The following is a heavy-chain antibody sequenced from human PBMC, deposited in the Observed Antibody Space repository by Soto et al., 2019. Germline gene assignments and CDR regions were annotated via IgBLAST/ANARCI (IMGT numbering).Heavy chain of an antibody. Sequence: EVQLVESGGGLVQPGGSLRLSCAASGFPFSGYWISWVRRAQGKGLEWLANIKQDGSEKYYVNPVKGRFTISRDNAKNSRYLQMNSLSAEDTAVYYCARDLASTTIPNYWGQGTLVTVSS. D-gene: IGHD4-17*01. CDR1: GFPFSGYW. CDR2: IKQDGSEK. CDR3: ARDLASTTIPNY. J-gene: IGHJ4*02. V-gene: IGHV3-7*04.